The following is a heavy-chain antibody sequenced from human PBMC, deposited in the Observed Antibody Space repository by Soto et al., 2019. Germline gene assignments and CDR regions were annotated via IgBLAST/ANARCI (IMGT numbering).Heavy chain of an antibody. CDR3: AKDGKVYYYYGMDV. CDR2: ISYDGSNK. V-gene: IGHV3-30*18. Sequence: QVQLVESGGGVVQPGRSLRLSCAASGFTFSSYGMHWVRQAPGKGLEWVAVISYDGSNKYYADSVKGRFTISRDNSKNTLYLQMNSLRAEDTAVYYCAKDGKVYYYYGMDVWGHGTTVTVSS. CDR1: GFTFSSYG. D-gene: IGHD2-15*01. J-gene: IGHJ6*02.